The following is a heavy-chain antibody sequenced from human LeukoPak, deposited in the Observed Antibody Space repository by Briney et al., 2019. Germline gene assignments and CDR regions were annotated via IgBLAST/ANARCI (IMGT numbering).Heavy chain of an antibody. V-gene: IGHV1-46*01. J-gene: IGHJ4*02. CDR1: GYTFTSYF. CDR3: ARDSADYGDYDY. CDR2: INPSGGST. Sequence: ASVKVSCKATGYTFTSYFMHWVRQAPGQGLDWMGIINPSGGSTSYAQKFQGRVTMTRDTSTSTVYMELSSLRSEDTAVYYCARDSADYGDYDYWGQGTLVTVSS. D-gene: IGHD4-17*01.